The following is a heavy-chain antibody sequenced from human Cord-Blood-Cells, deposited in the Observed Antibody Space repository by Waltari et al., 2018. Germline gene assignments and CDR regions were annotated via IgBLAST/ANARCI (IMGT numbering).Heavy chain of an antibody. CDR1: GGSISSGDYY. V-gene: IGHV4-30-4*01. CDR2: IYYSGSN. Sequence: QVQLPESGPGLVKPSQTLSLTCTVSGGSISSGDYYWSWTRPPPGKGLEWIGYIYYSGSNYNNPTLKSRVTISVDTSKNQFSLRLSSVTAADTAVYYCARVRLTVEANDAFDIWGQGTMVTVSS. J-gene: IGHJ3*02. CDR3: ARVRLTVEANDAFDI. D-gene: IGHD7-27*01.